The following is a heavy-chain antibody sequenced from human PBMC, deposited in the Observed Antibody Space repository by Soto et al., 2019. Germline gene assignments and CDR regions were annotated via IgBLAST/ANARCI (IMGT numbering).Heavy chain of an antibody. CDR1: GYTSTGYF. CDR3: ARVRTYYDSSGSLDY. V-gene: IGHV1-2*02. J-gene: IGHJ4*02. Sequence: ASVKVSCKASGYTSTGYFMHWVRQAPGQGLEWMGWINPNSGDTNYAQKFQGRVTMTRDMSISTAYMELRRLTSDDTAIYYCARVRTYYDSSGSLDYWGQGTLVTVSS. CDR2: INPNSGDT. D-gene: IGHD3-22*01.